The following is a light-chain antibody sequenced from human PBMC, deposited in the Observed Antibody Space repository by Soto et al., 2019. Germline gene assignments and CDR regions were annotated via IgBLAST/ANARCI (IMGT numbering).Light chain of an antibody. J-gene: IGLJ1*01. Sequence: QSVLTQPPSTSGTPGQRVTISCSGSYSNIGSNTVNWYQHLPGTAPKLLIYSNNQRPSGVPDRFSGSKSGTSASLAVSGLQSEDEADYYCAAWDGSLNGYVFGTGTKLTVL. CDR2: SNN. V-gene: IGLV1-44*01. CDR3: AAWDGSLNGYV. CDR1: YSNIGSNT.